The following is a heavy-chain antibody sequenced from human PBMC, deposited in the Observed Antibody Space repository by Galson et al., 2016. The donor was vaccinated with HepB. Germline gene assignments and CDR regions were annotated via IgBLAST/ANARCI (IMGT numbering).Heavy chain of an antibody. V-gene: IGHV4-31*03. CDR3: AKVGRLDFWGGFSVPPFDY. CDR1: GGSISSGGYY. CDR2: TSYSGSA. D-gene: IGHD3-3*01. Sequence: TLSLTCTVSGGSISSGGYYWSWIRQHPGKGLEWVGFTSYSGSAHYNPSLKSRLTMSADTSKTQLSLKLFSVTAADTAVYYCAKVGRLDFWGGFSVPPFDYWGQGTLVTVSS. J-gene: IGHJ4*02.